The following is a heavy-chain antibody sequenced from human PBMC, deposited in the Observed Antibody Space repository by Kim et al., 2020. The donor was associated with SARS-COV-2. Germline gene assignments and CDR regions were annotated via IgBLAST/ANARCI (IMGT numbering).Heavy chain of an antibody. CDR1: GFTFSSYS. CDR2: ISSSSSYI. D-gene: IGHD2-2*01. Sequence: GGSLRLSCAASGFTFSSYSMNWVRQAPGKGLEWVSSISSSSSYIYYADSVKGRFTISRDNAKNSLYLQMNSLRAEDTAVYYCARDCRANGLLGAVVVPAAIRGYYYYGMDVWGQGTTVTVSS. V-gene: IGHV3-21*01. J-gene: IGHJ6*02. CDR3: ARDCRANGLLGAVVVPAAIRGYYYYGMDV.